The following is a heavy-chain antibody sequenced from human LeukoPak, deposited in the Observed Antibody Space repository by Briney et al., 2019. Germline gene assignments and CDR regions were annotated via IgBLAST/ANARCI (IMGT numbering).Heavy chain of an antibody. J-gene: IGHJ3*02. CDR2: IIPIFGTA. V-gene: IGHV1-69*06. CDR1: GGTFSSYA. Sequence: SVKVSCKASGGTFSSYAISWVRQAPGQGLEWMEGIIPIFGTANYAQKFQGRVTITADKSTSTAYMELSSLRSEDTAVYYCARDGGYCSGGSCSNDAFDIWGQGTMVTVSS. CDR3: ARDGGYCSGGSCSNDAFDI. D-gene: IGHD2-15*01.